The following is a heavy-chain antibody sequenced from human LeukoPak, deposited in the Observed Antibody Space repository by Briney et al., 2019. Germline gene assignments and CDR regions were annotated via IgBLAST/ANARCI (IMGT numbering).Heavy chain of an antibody. CDR1: GFTFSNYA. Sequence: GSLRLSCVASGFTFSNYAMSWVRQAPGKGLELVSGIYGSDDKTVYGDAVKGRFTISRDNSKNTLYLQMNSLRAEDTAIYYCAGEVWFRFDPWGQGTLVTVSS. CDR3: AGEVWFRFDP. V-gene: IGHV3-23*01. J-gene: IGHJ5*02. D-gene: IGHD2-21*01. CDR2: IYGSDDKT.